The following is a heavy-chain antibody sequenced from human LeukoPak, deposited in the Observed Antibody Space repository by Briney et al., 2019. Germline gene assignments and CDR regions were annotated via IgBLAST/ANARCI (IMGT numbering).Heavy chain of an antibody. CDR3: ARAPPFKYYYGSGSYVGAFDI. Sequence: SVKVSCKASGGTFSSYAISWVRQAPGQGLEWMGGIIPIFGIANYAQKFQGKVTITTDESTSTAYMELSSLRSEDTAVYYCARAPPFKYYYGSGSYVGAFDIWGQGTMVTVSS. CDR2: IIPIFGIA. J-gene: IGHJ3*02. D-gene: IGHD3-10*01. CDR1: GGTFSSYA. V-gene: IGHV1-69*05.